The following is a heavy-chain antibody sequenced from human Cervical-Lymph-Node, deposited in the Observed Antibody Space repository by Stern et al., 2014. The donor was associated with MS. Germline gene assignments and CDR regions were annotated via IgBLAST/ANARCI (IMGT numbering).Heavy chain of an antibody. J-gene: IGHJ4*02. CDR2: MNQDGSST. Sequence: EVQLVESGGGFAQPGGSLRLSCAASGFTLGSYWMHWVRQTPEKGLVWVSLMNQDGSSTSYADSVKGRFTISRDNAKNTLFLQMNSLRVEDTAVYYCARVGCTGGSCIDYWGQGTLVTVSS. CDR1: GFTLGSYW. V-gene: IGHV3-74*01. CDR3: ARVGCTGGSCIDY. D-gene: IGHD2-15*01.